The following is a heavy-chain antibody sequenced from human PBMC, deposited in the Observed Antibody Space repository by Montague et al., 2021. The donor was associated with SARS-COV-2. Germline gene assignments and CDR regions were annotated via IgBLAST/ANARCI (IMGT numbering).Heavy chain of an antibody. V-gene: IGHV3-53*01. CDR3: ARDFGESRDH. CDR1: GFTVSSNY. CDR2: IYSSGRT. J-gene: IGHJ4*02. Sequence: SLRLSCAASGFTVSSNYMSWVRQAPRKGLEWVSLIYSSGRTSYADSVKGRFTMSRDNSKNTLYLQMNSLRAEDTAVYYCARDFGESRDHWGQGTLVTVSS. D-gene: IGHD3-10*01.